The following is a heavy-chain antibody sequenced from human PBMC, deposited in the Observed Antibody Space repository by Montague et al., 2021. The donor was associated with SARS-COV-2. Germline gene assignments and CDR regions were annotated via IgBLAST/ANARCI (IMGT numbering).Heavy chain of an antibody. J-gene: IGHJ5*02. CDR1: GGSITSYY. CDR2: IYYTGST. Sequence: SETLSLTCTVSGGSITSYYWSWIRQPPGKGLEWIGHIYYTGSTNYNPSLKSRVTISVDKAKNQFSLRLSSVTAADTAVYYCARSGFYDRLTVYSIGSIDHWGQGTLVSVSS. CDR3: ARSGFYDRLTVYSIGSIDH. D-gene: IGHD3-9*01. V-gene: IGHV4-59*01.